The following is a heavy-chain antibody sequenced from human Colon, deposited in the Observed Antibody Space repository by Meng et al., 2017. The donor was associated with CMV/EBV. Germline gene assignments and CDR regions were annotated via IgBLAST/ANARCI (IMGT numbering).Heavy chain of an antibody. Sequence: GGSLRLSYAASGFTFNTYSMVWVRQAPGEGLEWVSSISSSSSREYYADSVKGRFIISRDNAKGSLYLQMNSLRAEDTSVYYCARDPRGGLADYWGQGTLVTVSS. CDR1: GFTFNTYS. CDR3: ARDPRGGLADY. CDR2: ISSSSSRE. D-gene: IGHD6-19*01. J-gene: IGHJ4*02. V-gene: IGHV3-21*01.